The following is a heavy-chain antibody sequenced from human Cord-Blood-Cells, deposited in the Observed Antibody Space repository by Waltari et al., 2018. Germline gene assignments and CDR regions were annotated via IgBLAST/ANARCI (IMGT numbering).Heavy chain of an antibody. CDR2: ISYDGSNK. CDR3: ARDGFTMIVVVN. V-gene: IGHV3-30-3*01. D-gene: IGHD3-22*01. Sequence: QVQLVESGEGVVQRGWSLRLFCAAFGFTFSSYAIHWVRQAPGKGLEWVAVISYDGSNKYYADSVKGRFTISRDNSKNTLYLQMNSLRAEDTAVYYCARDGFTMIVVVNWGQGTLVTVSS. J-gene: IGHJ4*02. CDR1: GFTFSSYA.